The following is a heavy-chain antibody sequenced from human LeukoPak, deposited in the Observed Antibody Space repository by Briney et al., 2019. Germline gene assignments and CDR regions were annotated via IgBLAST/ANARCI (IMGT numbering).Heavy chain of an antibody. D-gene: IGHD3-22*01. J-gene: IGHJ6*03. CDR3: AREGYYYDSSVDNYYYYYMDV. V-gene: IGHV3-23*01. CDR2: ISGDGATT. CDR1: GFPFSSYA. Sequence: GGSLRLSCAASGFPFSSYAMTWVRQAPGKGLEWVSSISGDGATTYHADSVKGRFTISRDKAKNSLYLQMNSLRAKDTSLYYCAREGYYYDSSVDNYYYYYMDVWGKGTTVTVSS.